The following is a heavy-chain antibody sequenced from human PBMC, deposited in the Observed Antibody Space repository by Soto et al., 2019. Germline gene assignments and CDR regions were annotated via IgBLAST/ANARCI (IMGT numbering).Heavy chain of an antibody. Sequence: EVQLLESGGGVVQPGGSLRLSCEASGCNFKKFAMGWVRQAPGEGLEWVSGISCCGGSTSYADSVKGRFTLARDDSKNTLSLHLNSLRFEDTARYFCAKADGEQWLIPHLDNWGQGTLVTVS. CDR3: AKADGEQWLIPHLDN. J-gene: IGHJ4*02. D-gene: IGHD6-19*01. CDR2: ISCCGGST. V-gene: IGHV3-23*01. CDR1: GCNFKKFA.